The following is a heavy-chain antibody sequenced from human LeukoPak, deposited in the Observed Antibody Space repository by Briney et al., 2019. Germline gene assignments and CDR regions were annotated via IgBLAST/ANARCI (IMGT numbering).Heavy chain of an antibody. V-gene: IGHV4-34*01. CDR1: GGSIRGYY. CDR2: INHSGST. D-gene: IGHD5-18*01. CDR3: ARGRIQLWLIGNWFDP. Sequence: SETLSLTCTVSGGSIRGYYWSWIRQPPGKGLEWIGEINHSGSTNYNPSLKSRVTISVDTSKNQFSLKLSSVTAADTAVYYCARGRIQLWLIGNWFDPWGQGTLVTVSS. J-gene: IGHJ5*02.